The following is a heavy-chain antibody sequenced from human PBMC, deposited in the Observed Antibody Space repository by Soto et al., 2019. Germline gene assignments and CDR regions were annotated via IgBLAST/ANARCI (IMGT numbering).Heavy chain of an antibody. D-gene: IGHD2-15*01. V-gene: IGHV1-8*01. CDR3: ARGRSYCSGGSCYNWFDP. CDR2: MNPNSGNT. J-gene: IGHJ5*02. CDR1: GYTFTSHD. Sequence: GASVKVSCKASGYTFTSHDINWVRQATGQGLEWMGWMNPNSGNTGYAQKFQGRVTMTRNTSISTAYMELSSLRSEDTAVYYCARGRSYCSGGSCYNWFDPWGQGTLVTVSS.